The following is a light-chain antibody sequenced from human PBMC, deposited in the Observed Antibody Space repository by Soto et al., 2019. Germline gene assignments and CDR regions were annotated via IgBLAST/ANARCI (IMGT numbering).Light chain of an antibody. CDR1: QDISNY. CDR2: DAS. Sequence: DLQMTQSPSSLSASVGDRVTITCQASQDISNYLNWYQQKPGKAPKLLIYDASNLETGVPSRFSGSGSGTHFTFTIISLQPEDIATYYCQQYYNLPITFGQGTRLEIK. V-gene: IGKV1-33*01. J-gene: IGKJ5*01. CDR3: QQYYNLPIT.